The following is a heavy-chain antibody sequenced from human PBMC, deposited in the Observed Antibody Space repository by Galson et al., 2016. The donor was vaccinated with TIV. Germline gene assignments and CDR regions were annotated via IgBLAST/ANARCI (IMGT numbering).Heavy chain of an antibody. CDR2: ISYDGRET. D-gene: IGHD3-22*01. V-gene: IGHV3-30*18. J-gene: IGHJ3*01. CDR1: GFYFSAYG. Sequence: SLRLSCAASGFYFSAYGMHWVRQAPGKGLEWVAVISYDGRETQYADSVKGRSTVSRDNSKNTLYSDMNSLRPEDTAVYYCAKSLHDSFGPNDAWGQGTMVTVSS. CDR3: AKSLHDSFGPNDA.